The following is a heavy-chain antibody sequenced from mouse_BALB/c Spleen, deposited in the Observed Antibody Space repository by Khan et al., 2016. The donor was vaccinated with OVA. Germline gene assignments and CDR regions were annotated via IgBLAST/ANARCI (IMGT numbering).Heavy chain of an antibody. CDR3: ARRGYGFDY. CDR2: IFPGTGTT. Sequence: VQLQQSGAELVKPGASVKLSCKTSGYTFTSYWIQWVKQRPGQGLGWIGEIFPGTGTTYYNEKFKGKATLTIDTSSSTAYMQLSSLTSEDSAVYFWARRGYGFDYWGQGTTLTGSS. CDR1: GYTFTSYW. D-gene: IGHD3-1*01. V-gene: IGHV1S132*01. J-gene: IGHJ2*01.